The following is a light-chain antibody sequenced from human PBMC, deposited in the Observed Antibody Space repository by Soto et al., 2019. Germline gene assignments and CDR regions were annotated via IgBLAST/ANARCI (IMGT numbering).Light chain of an antibody. Sequence: QSVLTQPPSVSGATGERVTISCTGSSSNIGAGYDVHWYQQLPGTAPKLLIYGNSNRPSGVPDRFSGSKSGTSASLAITGLQAEDEADYYCQSYDSSLSGWVFGGGTKVTV. J-gene: IGLJ3*02. V-gene: IGLV1-40*01. CDR1: SSNIGAGYD. CDR3: QSYDSSLSGWV. CDR2: GNS.